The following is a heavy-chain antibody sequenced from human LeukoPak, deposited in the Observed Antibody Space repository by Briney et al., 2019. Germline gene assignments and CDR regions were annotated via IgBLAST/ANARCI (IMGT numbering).Heavy chain of an antibody. Sequence: PGGSLRLSCAASGFTFNTYTMNWVRQAPGKGLEWVSSISSGTSYIYYADSVKGRFTISRDNAKNSLYLQMNSLRAEDTAVYYCATDPTSSWETAFDIWGQGTMVTVSS. CDR1: GFTFNTYT. J-gene: IGHJ3*02. CDR3: ATDPTSSWETAFDI. V-gene: IGHV3-21*01. D-gene: IGHD1-26*01. CDR2: ISSGTSYI.